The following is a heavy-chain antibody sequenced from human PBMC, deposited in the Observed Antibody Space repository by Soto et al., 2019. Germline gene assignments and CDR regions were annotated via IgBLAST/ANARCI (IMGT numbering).Heavy chain of an antibody. D-gene: IGHD6-19*01. J-gene: IGHJ4*02. V-gene: IGHV4-4*02. CDR1: GDSIKTNYW. Sequence: SETLSLTCAVSGDSIKTNYWWSWVRQPPGKGLEWIGEVYHHGLTNYNPSLKSRVTMSVDTSRNQFSLRLTSVTAADTAIYYCARDAAVPGESDRFDSWGQGTLVTVSS. CDR2: VYHHGLT. CDR3: ARDAAVPGESDRFDS.